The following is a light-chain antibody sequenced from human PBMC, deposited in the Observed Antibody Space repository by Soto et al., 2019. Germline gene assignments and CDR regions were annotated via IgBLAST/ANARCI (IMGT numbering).Light chain of an antibody. CDR1: ESVSRI. J-gene: IGKJ1*01. V-gene: IGKV3D-15*01. Sequence: EIVMTQSPATLSVSAGERTTVSCRASESVSRILAWYQQKPGHAPRLLNHSASTRATGIPDRFSGSGSATDFTLSISRLEPEDFAVYYCQQYSSLWTFGQGTKVDIK. CDR3: QQYSSLWT. CDR2: SAS.